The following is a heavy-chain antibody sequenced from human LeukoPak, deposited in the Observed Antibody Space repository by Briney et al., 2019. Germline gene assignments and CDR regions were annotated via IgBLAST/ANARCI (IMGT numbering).Heavy chain of an antibody. D-gene: IGHD6-13*01. CDR1: GFTFSSYW. CDR2: IKQDGSEK. Sequence: PGGSLRLSCAASGFTFSSYWMSWVGQAPGKGLEWVANIKQDGSEKYYVDSVKGRFIISRDNAKNSLYLQMNSLRAEDTALYYCAKDKGSSRRNANFHHWGQGTLVTVSS. V-gene: IGHV3-7*03. CDR3: AKDKGSSRRNANFHH. J-gene: IGHJ1*01.